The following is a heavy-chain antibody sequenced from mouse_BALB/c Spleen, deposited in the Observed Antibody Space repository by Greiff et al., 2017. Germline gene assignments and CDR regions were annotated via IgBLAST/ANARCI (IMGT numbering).Heavy chain of an antibody. CDR3: ARDDYDGAWFAY. CDR1: GFTFSSYG. CDR2: INSNGGST. Sequence: EVHLVESGGGLVQPGGSLKLSCAASGFTFSSYGMSWVRQTPDKRLELVATINSNGGSTYYPDSVKGRFTISRDNAKNTLYLQMSSLKSEDTAMYYCARDDYDGAWFAYWGQGTLVTVSA. V-gene: IGHV5-6-3*01. D-gene: IGHD2-4*01. J-gene: IGHJ3*01.